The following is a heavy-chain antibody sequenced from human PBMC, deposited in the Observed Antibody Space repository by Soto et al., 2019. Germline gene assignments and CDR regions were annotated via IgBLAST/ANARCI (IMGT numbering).Heavy chain of an antibody. CDR1: GDTFTIFA. V-gene: IGHV1-69*12. Sequence: QVQLVQSGAEVKKPGSSVKVSCKASGDTFTIFAISWVRQAPGQGLEWMGGIIPTIGTTNYAQRFQGRITMTGDGSAGTAYMGVSSLKSGDAAVYYCARGLGSGYEPGGYWGQGTLVTVSS. CDR3: ARGLGSGYEPGGY. CDR2: IIPTIGTT. D-gene: IGHD5-12*01. J-gene: IGHJ4*02.